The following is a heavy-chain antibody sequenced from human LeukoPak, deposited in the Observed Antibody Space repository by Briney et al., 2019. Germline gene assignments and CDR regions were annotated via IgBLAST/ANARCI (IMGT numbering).Heavy chain of an antibody. CDR2: MNSDGTTT. CDR3: AKDKMIVISLVYFDY. CDR1: GFTFSDHW. Sequence: ALTLSCAASGFTFSDHWMHWVRQVAGKGVLWVARMNSDGTTTNYADSAKGRFTISRDNSKNTVYLQMNNLRADDTVVDYYAKDKMIVISLVYFDYWGQGTLVTVSS. D-gene: IGHD2/OR15-2a*01. J-gene: IGHJ4*02. V-gene: IGHV3-74*01.